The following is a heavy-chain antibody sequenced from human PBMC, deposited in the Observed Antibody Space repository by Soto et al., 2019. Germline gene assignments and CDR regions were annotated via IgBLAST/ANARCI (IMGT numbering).Heavy chain of an antibody. V-gene: IGHV1-69*13. J-gene: IGHJ6*02. CDR1: GGTFSSYA. D-gene: IGHD2-15*01. CDR2: IIPIFGTA. CDR3: ARGYCSGGSCYSYYYYYGMDV. Sequence: SVKVSCKASGGTFSSYAISWVRQAPGQGFEWMGGIIPIFGTANYAQKFQGRVTITADESTSTAYMELSSLRSEDTAVYYCARGYCSGGSCYSYYYYYGMDVWGQGTTVTVSS.